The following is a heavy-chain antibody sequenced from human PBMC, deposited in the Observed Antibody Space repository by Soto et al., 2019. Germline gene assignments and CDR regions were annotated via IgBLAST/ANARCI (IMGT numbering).Heavy chain of an antibody. J-gene: IGHJ6*02. Sequence: GGSLRLSCAASGFSFDDYVMHWVRQAPGKGLEWVSGISWNSGSIGYADSVKGRFTISRDNAKDSLYLQMNSLRAEDTAVHYCAKGAGYGDRKRHDYYYYYGMDVWGQGTTVTVSS. CDR2: ISWNSGSI. CDR3: AKGAGYGDRKRHDYYYYYGMDV. CDR1: GFSFDDYV. V-gene: IGHV3-9*01. D-gene: IGHD4-17*01.